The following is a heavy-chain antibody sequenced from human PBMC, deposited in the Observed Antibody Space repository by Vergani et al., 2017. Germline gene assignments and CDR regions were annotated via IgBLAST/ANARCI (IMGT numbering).Heavy chain of an antibody. CDR3: ARXAYYDYVWGSPGSAFDI. CDR2: IYPGDSDT. Sequence: EVQLVQSGAEVKKPGESLKISCKGSGYSFTSYWIGWVRQMPGKGLEWMGIIYPGDSDTRYSPSFQGQVTISADKSISTAYLQWSSLKASDTAMYYCARXAYYDYVWGSPGSAFDIWGQGTMVTVSS. V-gene: IGHV5-51*01. D-gene: IGHD3-16*01. J-gene: IGHJ3*02. CDR1: GYSFTSYW.